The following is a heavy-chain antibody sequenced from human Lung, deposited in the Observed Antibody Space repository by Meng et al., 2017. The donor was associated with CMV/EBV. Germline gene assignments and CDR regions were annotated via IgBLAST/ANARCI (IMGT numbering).Heavy chain of an antibody. D-gene: IGHD3-22*01. Sequence: GGSXRLXCAASGFTFSSYAMHWVRQAPGKGLEWVANIRFDGTNKYHADSVKGRFTISRDNSKNTLYLQMNSLRAEDTAVYYCAKRGDSSGTYAMAVWGQGTTVTVSS. J-gene: IGHJ6*02. CDR1: GFTFSSYA. V-gene: IGHV3-30*02. CDR3: AKRGDSSGTYAMAV. CDR2: IRFDGTNK.